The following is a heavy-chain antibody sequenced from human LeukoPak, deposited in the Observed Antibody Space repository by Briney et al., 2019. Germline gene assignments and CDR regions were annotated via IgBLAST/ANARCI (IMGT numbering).Heavy chain of an antibody. J-gene: IGHJ5*02. CDR1: GDSVSSNSAS. D-gene: IGHD1-26*01. Sequence: SQTLSLTCALSGDSVSSNSASWNWIRQSPSRGLEWLGRTYYRSKWNTDYAVSVKGRITINPDTSKNQFSLYLNSVTPEDTAVYYCARDPDSSYEWGPFDPWGQGTLVTVSS. V-gene: IGHV6-1*01. CDR2: TYYRSKWNT. CDR3: ARDPDSSYEWGPFDP.